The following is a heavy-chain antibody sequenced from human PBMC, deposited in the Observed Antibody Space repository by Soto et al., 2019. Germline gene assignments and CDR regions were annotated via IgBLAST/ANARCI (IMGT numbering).Heavy chain of an antibody. J-gene: IGHJ4*02. CDR3: ARISIAVAGTGEDY. D-gene: IGHD6-19*01. CDR1: GGSISSSSYY. V-gene: IGHV4-39*01. CDR2: IYYSGST. Sequence: QLQLQESGPGLVKPSETLSLTCTVSGGSISSSSYYWGWIRQPPGKGLEWIGSIYYSGSTYYNPSLKSRVTIPVDTSKNQFSLKLSSVTAADTAVYYCARISIAVAGTGEDYWGQGTLVTVSS.